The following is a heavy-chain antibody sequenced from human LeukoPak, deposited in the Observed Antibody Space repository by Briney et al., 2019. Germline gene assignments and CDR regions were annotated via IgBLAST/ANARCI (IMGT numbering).Heavy chain of an antibody. CDR3: ARGLVDRPRPFDY. CDR1: RFIISDYY. CDR2: ISSSGSAI. J-gene: IGHJ4*02. Sequence: GGSLRLSCAASRFIISDYYMTWIRQAPGKGLEWVSYISSSGSAIYYADSVKGRFTISRDNAKNTLFLQMNSLGAEDTAVYYCARGLVDRPRPFDYWGQGTLVTVSS. V-gene: IGHV3-11*04. D-gene: IGHD6-6*01.